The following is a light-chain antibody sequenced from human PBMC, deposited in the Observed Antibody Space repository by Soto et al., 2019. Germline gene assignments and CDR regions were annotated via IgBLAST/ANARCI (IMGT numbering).Light chain of an antibody. CDR2: GAS. Sequence: EIVLTQSPGTLSLSPGARATLSCRASQTIYSKYLGWYQKNPGQAPRLVIYGASFRATGIPDRFSGSGSGTDFTLTISGLEPEDFAVYYCQHYGTSPITFGQGTRLEIK. V-gene: IGKV3-20*01. CDR3: QHYGTSPIT. CDR1: QTIYSKY. J-gene: IGKJ5*01.